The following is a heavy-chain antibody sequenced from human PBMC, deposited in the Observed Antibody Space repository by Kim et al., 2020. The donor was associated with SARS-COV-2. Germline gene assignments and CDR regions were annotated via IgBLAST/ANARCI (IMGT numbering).Heavy chain of an antibody. V-gene: IGHV4-61*01. CDR2: IYYSGST. D-gene: IGHD3-22*01. CDR3: ARGEDNYYDSNPRGMDV. CDR1: GGSVSSGSYY. Sequence: SETLSLTCTVSGGSVSSGSYYWSWIRQPPGKGLEWIGYIYYSGSTNYNPSLKSRVTISVDTSKNQFSLKLSSVTAADTAVYYCARGEDNYYDSNPRGMDV. J-gene: IGHJ6*01.